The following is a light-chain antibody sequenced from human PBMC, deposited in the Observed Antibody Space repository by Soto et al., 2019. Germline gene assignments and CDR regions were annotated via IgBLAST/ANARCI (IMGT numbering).Light chain of an antibody. CDR1: QGVSSY. V-gene: IGKV1-9*01. CDR2: AAS. CDR3: QQLNTFPVT. J-gene: IGKJ5*01. Sequence: DIQLTQSPSFLSASVGDRVTITCRASQGVSSYLAWYQQKPGKAPKLLIYAASTLQSGVPSRFSGSGSGTEFTLTISNLQSEDLATYYCQQLNTFPVTFGQGTRLEIK.